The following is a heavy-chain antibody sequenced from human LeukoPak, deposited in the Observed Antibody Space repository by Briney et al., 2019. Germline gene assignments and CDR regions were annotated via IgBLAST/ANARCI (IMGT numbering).Heavy chain of an antibody. CDR1: GGSISSYY. V-gene: IGHV4-59*01. D-gene: IGHD6-19*01. CDR2: IYYSGST. J-gene: IGHJ4*02. Sequence: SETLSLTCTVSGGSISSYYWNWIRQPPGKGLEWIGYIYYSGSTNYNPSLKSRVTISVDTSKNQFSLKLSSVTAADTAVYYCARGPGYSSGWCNYWGQGTLVTVSS. CDR3: ARGPGYSSGWCNY.